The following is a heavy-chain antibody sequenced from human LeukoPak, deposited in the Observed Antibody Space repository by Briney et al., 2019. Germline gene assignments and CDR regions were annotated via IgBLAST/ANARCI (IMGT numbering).Heavy chain of an antibody. CDR1: EFMFSNYW. D-gene: IGHD3-22*01. Sequence: GGSLRLSCAASEFMFSNYWMSWVRQAPGKGLEWVATIKQDGTEEYYTDSVKGRFIISRDNAKNSLYLQMNSLRAEDTAVYYCAELGITMIRGVWGKGTTVTISS. V-gene: IGHV3-7*01. CDR2: IKQDGTEE. CDR3: AELGITMIRGV. J-gene: IGHJ6*04.